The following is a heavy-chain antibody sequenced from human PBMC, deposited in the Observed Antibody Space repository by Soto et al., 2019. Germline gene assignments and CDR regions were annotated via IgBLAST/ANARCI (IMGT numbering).Heavy chain of an antibody. V-gene: IGHV4-39*02. CDR3: ARDWVHDSSGPPSFGY. CDR2: IYYSGST. J-gene: IGHJ4*02. CDR1: GGSISSSSYY. Sequence: PSETLSLTCTVSGGSISSSSYYWGWIRQPPGKGLEWIGSIYYSGSTYYNPSLKSRVTISVDTSKNQFSLKLSSVTAADTAVYYCARDWVHDSSGPPSFGYWGQGTLVTVSS. D-gene: IGHD3-22*01.